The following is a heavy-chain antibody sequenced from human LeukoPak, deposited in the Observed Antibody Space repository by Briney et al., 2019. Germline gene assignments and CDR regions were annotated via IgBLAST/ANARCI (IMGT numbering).Heavy chain of an antibody. Sequence: SETLSLTCTVSGGSISSYYWSWIRQPAGKGLEWIGRIYTSGSTNYNPSLKSRVTMSVDTSKNQFSLKLSSVTAADTAVYYCARGVFPNWGSSSWYFGLGYYYYYYMDVWGKGTTVTISS. V-gene: IGHV4-4*07. J-gene: IGHJ6*03. D-gene: IGHD6-13*01. CDR2: IYTSGST. CDR3: ARGVFPNWGSSSWYFGLGYYYYYYMDV. CDR1: GGSISSYY.